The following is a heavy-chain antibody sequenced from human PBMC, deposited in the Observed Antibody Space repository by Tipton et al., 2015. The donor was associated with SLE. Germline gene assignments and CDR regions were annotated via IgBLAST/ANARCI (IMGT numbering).Heavy chain of an antibody. CDR1: GFTLSNYV. J-gene: IGHJ4*02. D-gene: IGHD2-15*01. CDR3: ATPGGRGFSPWDN. Sequence: QLVQSGGGLVQPGGSLRLSCAASGFTLSNYVMNWVRQAPGKGLEWVSVISSSGDAPYYADSAKGRFTISRDNSKNTLYLQMNGLRAEDTAVYHCATPGGRGFSPWDNWGPGTLVTVSS. CDR2: ISSSGDAP. V-gene: IGHV3-23*04.